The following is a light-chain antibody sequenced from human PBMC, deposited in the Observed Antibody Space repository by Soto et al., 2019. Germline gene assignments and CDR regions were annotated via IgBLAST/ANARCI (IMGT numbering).Light chain of an antibody. Sequence: EIVMTQSPATLSVSPGERATLSCRASQSVSSNLAWYQQKPGQAPRLLIYGASTRATGIPARFSGSGSGKEVTLTISSLQSEDFAVYYCQQYNNWPPMAFGQGTKVEIK. CDR3: QQYNNWPPMA. CDR2: GAS. J-gene: IGKJ1*01. CDR1: QSVSSN. V-gene: IGKV3-15*01.